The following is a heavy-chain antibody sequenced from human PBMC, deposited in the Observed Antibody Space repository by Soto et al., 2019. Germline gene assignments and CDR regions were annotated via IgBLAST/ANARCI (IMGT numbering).Heavy chain of an antibody. Sequence: SVKVSFKASGCTFSSYAISWVRQATGQGLEWMGGIIPIFGTANYAQKFQGRVTITADESTSTAYMELSSLRSEDTAVYYCARDRKVGARCAFDIWGQGTMVTVSS. CDR2: IIPIFGTA. V-gene: IGHV1-69*13. CDR1: GCTFSSYA. CDR3: ARDRKVGARCAFDI. J-gene: IGHJ3*02. D-gene: IGHD1-26*01.